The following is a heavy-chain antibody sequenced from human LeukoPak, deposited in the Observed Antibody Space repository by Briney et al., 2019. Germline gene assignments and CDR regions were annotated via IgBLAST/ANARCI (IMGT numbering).Heavy chain of an antibody. CDR3: ARAGGMVRGVSRYYFDY. CDR2: ICSSSSYI. J-gene: IGHJ4*02. Sequence: GGSLRLSCAASGFTFSSYSMNWVRQAPGKGLEWVSSICSSSSYIYYADSVKGRFTISRDNAKNSLYLQMNSLRAEDTAVYYCARAGGMVRGVSRYYFDYWGQGTLVTVSS. D-gene: IGHD3-10*01. V-gene: IGHV3-21*04. CDR1: GFTFSSYS.